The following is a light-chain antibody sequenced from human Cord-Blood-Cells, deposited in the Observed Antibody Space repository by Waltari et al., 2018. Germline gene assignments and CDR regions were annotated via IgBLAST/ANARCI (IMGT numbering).Light chain of an antibody. V-gene: IGKV1-5*01. CDR2: DAS. CDR1: QSISSW. J-gene: IGKJ1*01. Sequence: DIQMTQSPSTLSASVGDRVTITCRASQSISSWLAWYQQKPGKAPKLLIYDASSLESGVPSMFSGSGCGTEFTLTSSSLQPDDFATYYCQQYNSPWTFGQGTKVEIK. CDR3: QQYNSPWT.